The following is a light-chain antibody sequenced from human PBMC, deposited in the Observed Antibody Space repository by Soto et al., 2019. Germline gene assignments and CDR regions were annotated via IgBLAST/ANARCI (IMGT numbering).Light chain of an antibody. CDR2: KAS. J-gene: IGKJ2*01. V-gene: IGKV1-5*03. CDR3: QQYKSYLYT. Sequence: DIQMTQSPSTLSSSVGDRVTITCRASQSISSWLAWYQQKPGKAPKLLIYKASSVESGVPSRFRGSGSGTEFTLTISSLQPDDFATYYCQQYKSYLYTFGQVTKLEIK. CDR1: QSISSW.